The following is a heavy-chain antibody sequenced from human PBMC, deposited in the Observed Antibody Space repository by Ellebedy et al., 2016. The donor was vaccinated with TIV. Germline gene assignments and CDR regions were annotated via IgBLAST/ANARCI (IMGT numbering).Heavy chain of an antibody. Sequence: GESLKISXAASGFTFSDYYMSWIRQAPGKGLEWVSYISSSSSYTNYADSVKGRFTISRDNAKNSLYLQMNSLRAEDTAVYYCASFLPGTPPHYGMDVWGQGTTVTVSS. CDR3: ASFLPGTPPHYGMDV. V-gene: IGHV3-11*03. CDR1: GFTFSDYY. J-gene: IGHJ6*02. D-gene: IGHD2/OR15-2a*01. CDR2: ISSSSSYT.